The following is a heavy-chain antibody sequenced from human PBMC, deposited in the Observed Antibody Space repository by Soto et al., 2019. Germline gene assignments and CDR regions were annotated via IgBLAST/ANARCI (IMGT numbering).Heavy chain of an antibody. J-gene: IGHJ5*02. CDR3: TTDNWNYNWFDP. CDR2: MNPNSGDT. Sequence: GASVKVSCKASGYTLTSYEINWVRQATGQGLEWMGWMNPNSGDTGYAQKFQGRVTMTRNTSISTAYMELSSLTSEDTAVYYCTTDNWNYNWFDPWGQGTLVTVSS. V-gene: IGHV1-8*02. D-gene: IGHD1-20*01. CDR1: GYTLTSYE.